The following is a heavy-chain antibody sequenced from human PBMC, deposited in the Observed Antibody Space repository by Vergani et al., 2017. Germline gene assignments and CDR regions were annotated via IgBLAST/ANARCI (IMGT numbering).Heavy chain of an antibody. CDR1: GFRVTTYY. V-gene: IGHV3-66*02. D-gene: IGHD2-15*01. CDR2: IKSDGRT. Sequence: VELLESGGGLAQPGGSLRVSCSASGFRVTTYYMSWVRQAPGKGLEWVSVIKSDGRTSYAESVRGRFTISRDTSRNAVYVQMNILRVEDTGVYYFTGSECSDSACYSHYFDQWGHGMLITVSS. J-gene: IGHJ4*01. CDR3: TGSECSDSACYSHYFDQ.